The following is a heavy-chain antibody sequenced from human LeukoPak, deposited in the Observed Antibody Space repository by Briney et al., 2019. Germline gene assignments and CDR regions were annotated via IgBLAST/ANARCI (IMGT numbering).Heavy chain of an antibody. D-gene: IGHD2-2*01. CDR3: ASRYCSSTSCPEVDY. V-gene: IGHV1-2*02. Sequence: ASVKVSCKASGYTFTGYYMHWVRQAPGQGLEWMGWINPNSGGTNYAQKFQGRVTMTRETSISTAYMELSRLRSDDTAVYYCASRYCSSTSCPEVDYWGQGTLVTVSS. CDR2: INPNSGGT. CDR1: GYTFTGYY. J-gene: IGHJ4*02.